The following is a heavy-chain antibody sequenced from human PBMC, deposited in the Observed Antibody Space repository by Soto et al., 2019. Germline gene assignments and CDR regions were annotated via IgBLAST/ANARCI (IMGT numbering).Heavy chain of an antibody. CDR3: AKNREWGELSASHDY. J-gene: IGHJ4*02. CDR2: IRATGGET. D-gene: IGHD2-15*01. V-gene: IGHV3-23*01. CDR1: GFTFRNFV. Sequence: EVQLLESGGGMVQPGGSLRVSCAASGFTFRNFVMSWVRQAPGTGLEWVSAIRATGGETFYADSVKGRFTISRDNSKNTIYLPMNILRDEYTALYSCAKNREWGELSASHDYWGQGTLVTVSS.